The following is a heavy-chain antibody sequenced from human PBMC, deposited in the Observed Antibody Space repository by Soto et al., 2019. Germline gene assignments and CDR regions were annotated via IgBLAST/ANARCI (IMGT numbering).Heavy chain of an antibody. Sequence: EVQLVESGGGLVQPGGSLKLSCAASGFTFSGSAMHWVRQASGKGLEWVGGIRSKANSYATAYAASVKGRFTISRDDSKNTAYLQMNSPKTEATAVYYCTAVNIVVVPAAIYAFDIWGQGTMVTVSS. J-gene: IGHJ3*02. CDR2: IRSKANSYAT. V-gene: IGHV3-73*01. D-gene: IGHD2-2*02. CDR1: GFTFSGSA. CDR3: TAVNIVVVPAAIYAFDI.